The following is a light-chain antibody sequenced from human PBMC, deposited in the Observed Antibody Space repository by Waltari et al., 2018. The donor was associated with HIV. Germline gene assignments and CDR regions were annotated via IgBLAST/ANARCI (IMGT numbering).Light chain of an antibody. J-gene: IGKJ4*01. CDR2: LTA. CDR1: RSLLETNVYHF. Sequence: DIVMTQSPLALVVTPGEPASISCRSSRSLLETNVYHFSQWYGHKPGQSPQLLMYLTAKRASGVTDRFSGSGSGTDFTLRISRVEADDVGVYDCMQALQRPLTFGGGTKVEIK. V-gene: IGKV2-28*01. CDR3: MQALQRPLT.